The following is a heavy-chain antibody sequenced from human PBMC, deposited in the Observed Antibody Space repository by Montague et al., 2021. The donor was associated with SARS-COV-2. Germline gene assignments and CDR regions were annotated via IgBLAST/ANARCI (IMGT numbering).Heavy chain of an antibody. CDR3: ARISGITSWYYDY. Sequence: SETLSLTCTVSGGSISRGSCSWSWLRHPPGQGLHSLGYIYYSGSSNYXPSLQSRVTISVDSSKNQFSVRLSSVTAADTAVYYCARISGITSWYYDYWGQGTLVTVSS. CDR1: GGSISRGSCS. CDR2: IYYSGSS. D-gene: IGHD1-14*01. V-gene: IGHV4-61*01. J-gene: IGHJ4*02.